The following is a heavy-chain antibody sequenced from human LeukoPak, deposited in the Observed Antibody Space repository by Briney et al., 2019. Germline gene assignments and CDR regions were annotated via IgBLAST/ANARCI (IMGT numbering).Heavy chain of an antibody. Sequence: SETLSLTCTVSGGSISSGDYYWSWIRQPPGKGREWIGYIYYSGSTYYNPSLKSRVTISLDTSNNQFSLKLSSATPADTAVYYRARASITIFGVVIMDWFDPWGQGTLVTVSS. CDR1: GGSISSGDYY. V-gene: IGHV4-30-4*08. CDR3: ARASITIFGVVIMDWFDP. D-gene: IGHD3-3*01. CDR2: IYYSGST. J-gene: IGHJ5*02.